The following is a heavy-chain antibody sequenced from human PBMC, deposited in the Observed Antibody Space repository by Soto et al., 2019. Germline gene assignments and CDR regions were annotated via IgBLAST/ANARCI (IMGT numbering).Heavy chain of an antibody. D-gene: IGHD1-26*01. Sequence: GGSLRLSCAASGFTFSNAWMNWVRQAPGKGLEWVGRIKSKTDGGTTDYAAPVKGRFTISRDDSKNTLYLQMNSLKTEDTAVYYCTTPPYSGSYPTSRFYYYYGMDVWGQGTTVTVSS. CDR1: GFTFSNAW. V-gene: IGHV3-15*07. CDR2: IKSKTDGGTT. J-gene: IGHJ6*02. CDR3: TTPPYSGSYPTSRFYYYYGMDV.